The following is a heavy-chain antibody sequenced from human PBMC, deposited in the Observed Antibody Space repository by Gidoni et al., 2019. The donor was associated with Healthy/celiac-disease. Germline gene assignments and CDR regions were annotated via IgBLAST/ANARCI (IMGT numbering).Heavy chain of an antibody. J-gene: IGHJ4*02. CDR3: AKELRYSSGPGTS. Sequence: EVQLLESGGGLVQPGGSRRPSGAASGSPFSSYAMSWVRQAPGKGLEWVSAISGSGGSTYYADSVKGRFTISRDNSKNTLYLQMNSLRAEDTAVYYCAKELRYSSGPGTSWGQGTLVTVSS. CDR1: GSPFSSYA. V-gene: IGHV3-23*01. CDR2: ISGSGGST. D-gene: IGHD6-19*01.